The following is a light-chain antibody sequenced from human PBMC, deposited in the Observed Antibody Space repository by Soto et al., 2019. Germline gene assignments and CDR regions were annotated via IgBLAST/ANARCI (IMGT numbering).Light chain of an antibody. Sequence: DILLIQSPATLSASVGDRITITCRASENIFKFLAWYQQRSGSAPNLLIYAASDLERGVPSRFSGSGSGTEFTLTIDNLQLNDSATYFCQHYHSQSITFGGGTQVDVK. CDR1: ENIFKF. CDR2: AAS. J-gene: IGKJ4*01. V-gene: IGKV1-5*01. CDR3: QHYHSQSIT.